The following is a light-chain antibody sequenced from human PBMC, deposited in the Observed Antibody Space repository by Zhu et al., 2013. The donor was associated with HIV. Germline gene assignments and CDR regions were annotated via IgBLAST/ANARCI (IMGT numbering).Light chain of an antibody. J-gene: IGLJ2*01. V-gene: IGLV1-51*01. Sequence: QSVLTQPPSVSAAPGQKVTISCSGSRSNIGNNYVSWYQHLPGTAPKLLIYDNNERPSGILDRFSGSKSGTSATLGITGLQTGDEADYYCGTWDSSLSVVVFGGGTKLTVL. CDR1: RSNIGNNY. CDR2: DNN. CDR3: GTWDSSLSVVV.